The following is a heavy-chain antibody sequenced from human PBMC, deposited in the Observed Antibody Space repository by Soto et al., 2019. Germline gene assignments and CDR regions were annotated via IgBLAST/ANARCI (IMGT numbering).Heavy chain of an antibody. Sequence: QLLLQESGPGLVKPSETLSLTCTVSGGSILDSTYYWAWIRQPPGKGLEWIGTIFYSGGTFFTPPLECRVTLSVDTSNNQFSLKLSSVTAADTAVYYCARQASGYYYGWFDPWGQGTLVTVSS. CDR1: GGSILDSTYY. CDR2: IFYSGGT. J-gene: IGHJ5*02. D-gene: IGHD3-22*01. CDR3: ARQASGYYYGWFDP. V-gene: IGHV4-39*01.